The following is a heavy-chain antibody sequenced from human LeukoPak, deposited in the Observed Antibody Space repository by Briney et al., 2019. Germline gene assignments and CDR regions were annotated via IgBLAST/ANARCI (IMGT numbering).Heavy chain of an antibody. V-gene: IGHV6-1*01. CDR2: TYYRSTWYN. CDR1: GDSVSSNTAA. CDR3: ARRLTQYDCFDP. J-gene: IGHJ5*02. Sequence: SQTLSLTCVISGDSVSSNTAAWNWIRQSPSRGLEWLGRTYYRSTWYNDYAVSVRGRITVNPDTSKNQFSLHLNSVTPEDTAVYYCARRLTQYDCFDPWGQGILVTVSS. D-gene: IGHD2-2*01.